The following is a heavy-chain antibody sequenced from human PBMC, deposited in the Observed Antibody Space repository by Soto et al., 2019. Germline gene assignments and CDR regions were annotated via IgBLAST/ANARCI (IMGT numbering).Heavy chain of an antibody. CDR1: GYTNTVLS. D-gene: IGHD6-13*01. J-gene: IGHJ6*02. CDR3: ATDSQQLVRYYYYYYGMDV. Sequence: ASVKVSCKISGYTNTVLSMHWVRQAPGKGLEWMGGFDPEDGETIYAQKFQGRVTMTEDTSTDTAYMELSSLRSEDTAVYYCATDSQQLVRYYYYYYGMDVWGQGTTVTVSS. V-gene: IGHV1-24*01. CDR2: FDPEDGET.